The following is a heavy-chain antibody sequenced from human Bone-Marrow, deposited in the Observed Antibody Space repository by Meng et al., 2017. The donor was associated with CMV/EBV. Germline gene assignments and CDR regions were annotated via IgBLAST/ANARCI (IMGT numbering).Heavy chain of an antibody. CDR2: IQDHGGDQ. Sequence: GESLKISCAASGFTFSKYGMNWVRQAPGQGLEWVAFIQDHGGDQYYAGSVKGRFTISRDNSKHTLYLQMTSLRAEDTAVYYCAKELLPKDLQVNYGVDVWGQGTTVTVSS. V-gene: IGHV3-30*02. CDR1: GFTFSKYG. D-gene: IGHD2-15*01. J-gene: IGHJ6*02. CDR3: AKELLPKDLQVNYGVDV.